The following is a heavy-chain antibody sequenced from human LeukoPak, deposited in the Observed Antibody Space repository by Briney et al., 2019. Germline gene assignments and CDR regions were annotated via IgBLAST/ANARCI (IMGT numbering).Heavy chain of an antibody. Sequence: GGSLRLSCAASGFTFSSYAMSWVRQAPGKGLEWVSAISGSGAYTYYADSVKGRFTISRDNSKNTLYLQVNSPRAEDTAVYYCAKDLEGGPTNFDYWGQGTLVTVSS. CDR2: ISGSGAYT. V-gene: IGHV3-23*01. CDR1: GFTFSSYA. J-gene: IGHJ4*02. CDR3: AKDLEGGPTNFDY. D-gene: IGHD1-26*01.